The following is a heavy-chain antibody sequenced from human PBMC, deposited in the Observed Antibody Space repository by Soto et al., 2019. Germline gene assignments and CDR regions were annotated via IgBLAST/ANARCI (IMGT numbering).Heavy chain of an antibody. J-gene: IGHJ3*02. V-gene: IGHV4-39*01. CDR2: IYYSGST. CDR3: ARQGSRAFDI. D-gene: IGHD2-15*01. CDR1: GGSISSSSYY. Sequence: SETLSLTCTVSGGSISSSSYYWGWIRQPPGKGLEWIGSIYYSGSTYYNPSLKSRVTISVDTSKNQFSLKLSSVTAADTAVYYCARQGSRAFDIWGQGKMVTVSS.